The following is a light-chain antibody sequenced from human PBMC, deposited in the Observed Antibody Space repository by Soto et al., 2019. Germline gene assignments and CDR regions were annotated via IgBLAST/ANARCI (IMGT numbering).Light chain of an antibody. V-gene: IGKV3-15*01. J-gene: IGKJ1*01. CDR2: GAS. CDR3: QQYNKWPRT. CDR1: QSVSSD. Sequence: EIVMTQSPATLSVSPGERASLSRRARQSVSSDLAWYQQKPGQAPRLLIYGASTRATGIPARFTGSGSGTEFTLTISSLQSEDFAVYYCQQYNKWPRTFGQGTKVEIK.